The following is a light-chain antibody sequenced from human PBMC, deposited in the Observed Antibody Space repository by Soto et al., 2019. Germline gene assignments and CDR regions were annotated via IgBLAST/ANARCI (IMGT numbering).Light chain of an antibody. CDR2: DAS. CDR3: QQYGNSPAT. CDR1: QSVSSN. Sequence: EIVMTQSPATLSVSPGERATLSCRASQSVSSNLAWYQQKPGQAPRLLIYDASSRATGIPDRFSGSGSGTDFTLTITRLEPEDFAVYYCQQYGNSPATFGPGTKVDIK. J-gene: IGKJ3*01. V-gene: IGKV3-20*01.